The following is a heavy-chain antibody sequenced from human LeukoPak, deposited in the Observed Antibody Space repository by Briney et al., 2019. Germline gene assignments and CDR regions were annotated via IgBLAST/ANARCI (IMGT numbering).Heavy chain of an antibody. CDR3: AREGYYGSGSYYH. CDR2: IYSGGST. D-gene: IGHD3-10*01. CDR1: GFTVSSNY. J-gene: IGHJ5*02. V-gene: IGHV3-53*01. Sequence: GGSLRLSCAASGFTVSSNYMSWVRQAPGKGLEWVSVIYSGGSTYYADSVKGRFTISRDKSKNTLYLQINSLRAEDTAGYYCAREGYYGSGSYYHWGQGTLVTASS.